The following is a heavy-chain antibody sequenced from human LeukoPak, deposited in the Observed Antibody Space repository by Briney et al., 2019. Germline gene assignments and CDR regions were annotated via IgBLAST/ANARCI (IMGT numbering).Heavy chain of an antibody. V-gene: IGHV3-7*01. CDR1: GFTFSSYW. D-gene: IGHD4-17*01. CDR2: IKQDGSEK. CDR3: ARVSPNTVTTLQDFDY. J-gene: IGHJ4*02. Sequence: GGSLRLSCAASGFTFSSYWMSWVRQAPGKGLERVANIKQDGSEKYYVDSVKGRFTISRDNAKNTLYLQMNSLRVEDTAVYYCARVSPNTVTTLQDFDYWGQGTLVTVSS.